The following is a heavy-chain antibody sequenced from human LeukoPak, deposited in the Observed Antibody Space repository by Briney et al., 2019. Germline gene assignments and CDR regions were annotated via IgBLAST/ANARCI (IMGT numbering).Heavy chain of an antibody. Sequence: GGSLRLSCAASGFTFSSFWMSWVRQAPGRGLEWVANIKEDGGEKCYVDSAKGRFTISRDNAKNSLYLQMNSLRAEDTAVYYCAREGYYDSSGQSLHWGQGTLVTVSS. V-gene: IGHV3-7*01. CDR2: IKEDGGEK. D-gene: IGHD3-22*01. CDR1: GFTFSSFW. J-gene: IGHJ4*02. CDR3: AREGYYDSSGQSLH.